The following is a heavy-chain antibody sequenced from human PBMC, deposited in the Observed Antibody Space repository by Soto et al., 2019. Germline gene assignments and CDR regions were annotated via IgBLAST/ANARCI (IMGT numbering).Heavy chain of an antibody. CDR1: GFTFSSYA. CDR3: AKDDYYDSSGYYPGGYFDY. V-gene: IGHV3-23*01. Sequence: GGSLRLSCAASGFTFSSYAMSWVRQAPGKGLEWVSAISGSGGSTYYADSVKGRFTISRDNSKNTLYLQMKSLRAEDTAVYYCAKDDYYDSSGYYPGGYFDYWGQGTLVTVSS. CDR2: ISGSGGST. D-gene: IGHD3-22*01. J-gene: IGHJ4*02.